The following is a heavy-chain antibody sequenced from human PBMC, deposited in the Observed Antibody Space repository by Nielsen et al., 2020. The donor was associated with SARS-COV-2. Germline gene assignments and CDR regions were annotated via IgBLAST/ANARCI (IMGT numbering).Heavy chain of an antibody. CDR3: AKDPTYYDILTGYYYYYGMDV. J-gene: IGHJ6*02. CDR2: ISASSNYT. Sequence: RQAPGKGLEWLSYISASSNYTNYADSVKGRFTISRDNSKNTLYLQMNSLRAEDTAVYYCAKDPTYYDILTGYYYYYGMDVWGQGTTVTVSS. D-gene: IGHD3-9*01. V-gene: IGHV3-11*06.